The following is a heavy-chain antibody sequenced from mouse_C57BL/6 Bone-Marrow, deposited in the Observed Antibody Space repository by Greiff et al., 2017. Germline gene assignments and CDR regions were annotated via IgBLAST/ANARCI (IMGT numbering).Heavy chain of an antibody. V-gene: IGHV1-5*01. CDR1: GYTFTSYW. Sequence: VQLQQSGTVLARPGASVKMSCKTSGYTFTSYWMHWVKQRPGQGLEWIGAIYPGNSDTSYNQKFKGKAKLTAVTSASTAYMELSSLTNEDSAVYYCALITTVVKGDFDYWGQGTTLTVSS. CDR2: IYPGNSDT. J-gene: IGHJ2*01. D-gene: IGHD1-1*01. CDR3: ALITTVVKGDFDY.